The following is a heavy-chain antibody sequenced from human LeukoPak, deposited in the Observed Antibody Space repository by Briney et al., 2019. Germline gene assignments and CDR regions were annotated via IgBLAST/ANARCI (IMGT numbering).Heavy chain of an antibody. J-gene: IGHJ6*02. CDR2: ISYVGSSE. D-gene: IGHD3-16*01. CDR3: ARDRSDYSIKYYYYYGMDV. CDR1: GFTFSSYS. Sequence: GRSLRLSCAASGFTFSSYSMHWVRQAPGKGLEWVAVISYVGSSEYYADSVRGRFTISRDNSKNTLYLQMNSLGAEDTAVFYCARDRSDYSIKYYYYYGMDVWGQGTTVTVSS. V-gene: IGHV3-30-3*01.